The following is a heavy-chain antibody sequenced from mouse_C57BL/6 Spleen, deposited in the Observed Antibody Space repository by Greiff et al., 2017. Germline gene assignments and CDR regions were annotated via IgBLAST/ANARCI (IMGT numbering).Heavy chain of an antibody. J-gene: IGHJ2*01. CDR1: GFTFSNYW. V-gene: IGHV6-3*01. CDR2: IRLKSDNYAT. CDR3: TNWDQEYYFDY. Sequence: DVKLQESGGGLVQPGGSMKLSCVASGFTFSNYWMNWVRQSPEQGLEWVAQIRLKSDNYATHYAESVKGRFTISRDDSKSSVYLQMNNLRAEDTGIYYCTNWDQEYYFDYWGQGTTRTVSS. D-gene: IGHD4-1*01.